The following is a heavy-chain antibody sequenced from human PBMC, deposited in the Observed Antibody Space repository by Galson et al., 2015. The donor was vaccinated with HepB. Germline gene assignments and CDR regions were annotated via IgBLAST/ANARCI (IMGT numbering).Heavy chain of an antibody. CDR3: ARAWGVPVYNWFDP. D-gene: IGHD3-10*01. CDR1: GYTLTNFG. V-gene: IGHV1-18*01. CDR2: ISAYNGNT. Sequence: SVKVSCKASGYTLTNFGISWVRQAPGQGLEWMGWISAYNGNTNYAPKLQGRVTMTSDTSTCTAYMELRSLKSDDTAVYYCARAWGVPVYNWFDPWGQGTLGTVSS. J-gene: IGHJ5*02.